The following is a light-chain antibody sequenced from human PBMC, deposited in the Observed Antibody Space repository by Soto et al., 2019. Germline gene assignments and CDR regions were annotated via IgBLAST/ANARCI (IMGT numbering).Light chain of an antibody. Sequence: QSMLTQPPSASGSPGQPYTISCTGTSSDVGGYNYVSWYQQHPGKAPKLMIYEVSKRPSGVPDRFSGSKSGNTASLTVTGLQAEDEADYYCSSYAGSVYVFGTGTKVTVL. J-gene: IGLJ1*01. CDR2: EVS. V-gene: IGLV2-8*01. CDR1: SSDVGGYNY. CDR3: SSYAGSVYV.